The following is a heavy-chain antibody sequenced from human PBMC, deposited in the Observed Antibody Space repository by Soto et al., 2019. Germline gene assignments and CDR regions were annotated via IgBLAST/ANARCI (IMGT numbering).Heavy chain of an antibody. D-gene: IGHD2-15*01. CDR1: GGTFSSYA. CDR3: ARSQGGSSSLDIYYYYYGMDV. CDR2: IIPIFGTA. Sequence: QVQLVQSGAEVKKPGSSVKVSCKAPGGTFSSYAISWVRQAPGQGLEWMGGIIPIFGTAKYAQKFQGRVTITADESTSTGYMELSSLRSEDTAVYYCARSQGGSSSLDIYYYYYGMDVWDQGTTVTVSS. V-gene: IGHV1-69*01. J-gene: IGHJ6*02.